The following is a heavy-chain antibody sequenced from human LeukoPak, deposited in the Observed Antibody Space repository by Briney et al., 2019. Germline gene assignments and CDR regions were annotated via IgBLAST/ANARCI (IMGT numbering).Heavy chain of an antibody. Sequence: GGSLRLSCAASGFTFSSYSMNWVRQAPGKGLEWVSYISSSGSTIYYADSVKGRFTISRDNAKNSLYLQMNSLRAEDTAVYYCARAPAAVAGLDYWGQGTLVTVSS. CDR2: ISSSGSTI. D-gene: IGHD6-19*01. CDR3: ARAPAAVAGLDY. V-gene: IGHV3-48*04. J-gene: IGHJ4*02. CDR1: GFTFSSYS.